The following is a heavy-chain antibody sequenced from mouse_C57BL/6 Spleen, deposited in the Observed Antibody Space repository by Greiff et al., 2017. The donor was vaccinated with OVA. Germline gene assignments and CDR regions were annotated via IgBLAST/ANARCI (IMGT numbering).Heavy chain of an antibody. CDR2: ISYDGSN. D-gene: IGHD2-5*01. Sequence: EVKLMESGPGLVKPSQSLSLTCSVTGYSITSGYYWNWIRQFPGNKLERMGYISYDGSNNYNPSLQNRIPITRDTSMNKFYLKLTSVTTEDTATYYCARDRAYCSNYAYAMGDWGQGASVTVSS. CDR1: GYSITSGYY. J-gene: IGHJ4*01. V-gene: IGHV3-6*01. CDR3: ARDRAYCSNYAYAMGD.